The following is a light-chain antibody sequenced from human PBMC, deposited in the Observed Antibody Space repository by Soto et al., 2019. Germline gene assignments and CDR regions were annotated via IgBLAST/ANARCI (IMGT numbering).Light chain of an antibody. J-gene: IGKJ1*01. CDR2: DAS. CDR1: QSVSSY. CDR3: QQYNNLPT. V-gene: IGKV3-15*01. Sequence: IVLTQYPATLSLSPAEGATLSCRASQSVSSYLAWYQQKPGQAPRLLIYDASNRATGIPARFNGSGSGTEFTLSSSSLQSEDLAVYYCQQYNNLPTFGEGTKVDIK.